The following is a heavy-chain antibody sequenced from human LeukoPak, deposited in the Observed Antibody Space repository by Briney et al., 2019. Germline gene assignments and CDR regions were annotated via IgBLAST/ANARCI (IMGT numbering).Heavy chain of an antibody. D-gene: IGHD3-9*01. CDR1: GYTFTGYY. CDR2: INPNSGGT. Sequence: ASVKVSCKASGYTFTGYYMHWVRQAPGQGLEWMGWINPNSGGTNYAQKFQGRVNMTRDTSISTAYMELSRLRSDDTAVYYCVTDSVPYYDILTGTFDYWGQGTLVTVSS. V-gene: IGHV1-2*02. CDR3: VTDSVPYYDILTGTFDY. J-gene: IGHJ4*02.